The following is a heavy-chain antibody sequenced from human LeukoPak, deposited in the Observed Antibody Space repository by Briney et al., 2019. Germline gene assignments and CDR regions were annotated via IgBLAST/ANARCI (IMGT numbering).Heavy chain of an antibody. V-gene: IGHV4-34*01. CDR1: GGCFSGYY. CDR2: INHSGST. J-gene: IGHJ5*02. Sequence: SETLSLTCTVYGGCFSGYYWSWIRQPPGKGLEWIGEINHSGSTNYNPSLKSRVTISVDTSKNQFSLKLSSVTAADTAVYYCARGDVLGLLYPSSRGIGFDPWGQGTLVTVSS. D-gene: IGHD2-15*01. CDR3: ARGDVLGLLYPSSRGIGFDP.